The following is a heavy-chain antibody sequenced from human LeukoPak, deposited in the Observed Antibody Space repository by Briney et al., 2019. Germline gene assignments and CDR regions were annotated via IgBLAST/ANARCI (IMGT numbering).Heavy chain of an antibody. Sequence: SETLSLTCTVSGGSISSYYWSWIRQPAGKGLEWIGRIYTSGSTNYNPSLKSRVTMSVDTSKNQSSLKLSSVTAADTAVYYCARGNPPTWKIDYWGQGTLVTVSS. J-gene: IGHJ4*02. CDR2: IYTSGST. CDR1: GGSISSYY. D-gene: IGHD1-1*01. CDR3: ARGNPPTWKIDY. V-gene: IGHV4-4*07.